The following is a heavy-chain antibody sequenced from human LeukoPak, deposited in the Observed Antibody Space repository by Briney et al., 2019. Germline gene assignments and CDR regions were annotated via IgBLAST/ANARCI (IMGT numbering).Heavy chain of an antibody. CDR2: TYDRSKWYN. CDR1: GDIVSSNSAA. Sequence: SQTLSLTCALSGDIVSSNSAAWDWIRQARSRGLEWLERTYDRSKWYNDYAVSVKSRITINPATSKNQFSLQLNSVTPEDTAVYYCARAPDYYDSSGYSLDFDYWGQGTLVTVSS. CDR3: ARAPDYYDSSGYSLDFDY. D-gene: IGHD3-22*01. J-gene: IGHJ4*02. V-gene: IGHV6-1*01.